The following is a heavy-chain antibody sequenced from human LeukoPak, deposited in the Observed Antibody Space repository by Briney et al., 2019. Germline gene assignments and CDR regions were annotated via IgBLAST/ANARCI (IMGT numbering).Heavy chain of an antibody. CDR2: ISAHNGNT. CDR1: GYTFTNHG. V-gene: IGHV1-18*01. CDR3: ARDGYFDL. J-gene: IGHJ2*01. Sequence: ASVKVSCKASGYTFTNHGSAWVRQAPGQGLEWMGWISAHNGNTNYAQSLQGRVTMTTDTSTNTAYMELRSLRSDDTAVYYCARDGYFDLWGRGTLVTVSS.